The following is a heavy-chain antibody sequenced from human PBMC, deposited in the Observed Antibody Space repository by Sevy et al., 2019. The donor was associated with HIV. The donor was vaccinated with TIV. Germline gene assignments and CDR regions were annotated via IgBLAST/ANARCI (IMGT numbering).Heavy chain of an antibody. CDR1: GFSFSSYG. CDR3: ARDHEFYDCGDDGPTFFPDY. J-gene: IGHJ4*02. Sequence: GGSLRLSCAASGFSFSSYGMHWVRQAPGKGLEWVALIWFDGSNSYYADSMKGRFTISRDTSKNTVYLQMNSLRAEDTAVYYCARDHEFYDCGDDGPTFFPDYWGQGNLVTVSS. V-gene: IGHV3-33*01. CDR2: IWFDGSNS. D-gene: IGHD4-17*01.